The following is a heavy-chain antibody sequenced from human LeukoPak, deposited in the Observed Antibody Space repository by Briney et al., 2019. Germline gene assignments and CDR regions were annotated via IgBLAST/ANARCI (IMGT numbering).Heavy chain of an antibody. D-gene: IGHD2-8*01. Sequence: PSETLSLTCTVSGDSITSYYWSCIRHPPGKGPEWIGYVHYTGSSAYIPSLKSRVTMSVDTSNNQFSLSLTSVTAADTAHYYCARWYCSNNVCFHMDVWGKGTTVTVFS. CDR3: ARWYCSNNVCFHMDV. V-gene: IGHV4-59*08. J-gene: IGHJ6*03. CDR1: GDSITSYY. CDR2: VHYTGSS.